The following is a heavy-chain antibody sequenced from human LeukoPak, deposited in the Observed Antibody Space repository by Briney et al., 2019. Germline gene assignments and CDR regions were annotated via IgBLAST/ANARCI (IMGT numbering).Heavy chain of an antibody. CDR3: ARFMVRGVRNPAYVDY. Sequence: SQTLSLTCTVSGGSISSGDYYWSWIRQPPGKGLEWIGYIYYSGSTYYNPSLKSRVTISVDTSKNQFSLKLSSVTAADTAVYYCARFMVRGVRNPAYVDYWGQGTLVTVSS. CDR1: GGSISSGDYY. V-gene: IGHV4-30-4*01. J-gene: IGHJ4*02. D-gene: IGHD3-10*01. CDR2: IYYSGST.